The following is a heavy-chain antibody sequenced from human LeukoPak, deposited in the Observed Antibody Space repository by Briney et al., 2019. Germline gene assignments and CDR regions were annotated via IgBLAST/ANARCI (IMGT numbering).Heavy chain of an antibody. CDR2: INPNSGDT. CDR3: ATESFDY. V-gene: IGHV1-2*02. CDR1: GYTFIGYY. J-gene: IGHJ4*02. Sequence: ASVKVSCKASGYTFIGYYMYWVRQAPGQGLEWMGGINPNSGDTNYAQKFQGRVTMTRDTSISTAHMELSRLSLDGAAVYYCATESFDYWGQGTLVTVSS.